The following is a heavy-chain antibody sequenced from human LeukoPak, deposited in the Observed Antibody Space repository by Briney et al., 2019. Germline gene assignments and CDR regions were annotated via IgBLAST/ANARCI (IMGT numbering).Heavy chain of an antibody. CDR3: AKDRGYYGSGSPIGY. CDR1: GFNFGSYS. Sequence: GGSLRLSCAASGFNFGSYSMTWVRQAPGKGLEWVSVMSADSATTFYADSVKGRFTISRDNSKNTLYLQMNSLRAEDTAVYYCAKDRGYYGSGSPIGYWGQGTLVTVSS. V-gene: IGHV3-23*01. CDR2: MSADSATT. D-gene: IGHD3-10*01. J-gene: IGHJ4*02.